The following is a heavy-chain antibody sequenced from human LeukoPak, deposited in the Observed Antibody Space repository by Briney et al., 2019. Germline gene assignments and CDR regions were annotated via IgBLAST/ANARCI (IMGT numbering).Heavy chain of an antibody. J-gene: IGHJ4*02. V-gene: IGHV1-69*05. Sequence: SVKVSCKASGGTFSSYAISWVRQAPGQGLEWMGGIIPIFGTANYAQKFQGRVTITTDESTSTAYMELSSLRSEDTAVYYCARTLGYCSGGSCYGGGRQAPYYFDYWGQGTLVTVPS. CDR2: IIPIFGTA. CDR1: GGTFSSYA. CDR3: ARTLGYCSGGSCYGGGRQAPYYFDY. D-gene: IGHD2-15*01.